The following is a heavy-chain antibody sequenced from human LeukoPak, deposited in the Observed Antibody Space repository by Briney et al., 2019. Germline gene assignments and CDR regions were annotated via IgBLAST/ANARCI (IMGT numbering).Heavy chain of an antibody. V-gene: IGHV4-34*01. CDR2: INHSGST. CDR3: ARGSVRGEFDP. J-gene: IGHJ5*02. D-gene: IGHD3-10*01. CDR1: NGSFSGYY. Sequence: SETLSLTCAVYNGSFSGYYWSWIRQPPGKGLEWIGEINHSGSTHYNPSLKSRVTMSVDTSKNQFSLKLSSVTAADTAVYSCARGSVRGEFDPWGQGTLVTVSS.